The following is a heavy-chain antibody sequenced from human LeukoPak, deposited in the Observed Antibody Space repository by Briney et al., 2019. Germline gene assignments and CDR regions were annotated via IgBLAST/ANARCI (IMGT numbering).Heavy chain of an antibody. D-gene: IGHD6-19*01. V-gene: IGHV3-73*01. CDR2: IGVKTNSYAT. CDR3: TTYSSGHY. CDR1: GFTFSVSG. Sequence: GGSLRLSCAASGFTFSVSGMHWVRQASGKGLEWVGRIGVKTNSYATAYAAALQGRFTISRDDSKNTAYLQMNSLTTEDTAVYYCTTYSSGHYWGQGTLVTVSS. J-gene: IGHJ4*02.